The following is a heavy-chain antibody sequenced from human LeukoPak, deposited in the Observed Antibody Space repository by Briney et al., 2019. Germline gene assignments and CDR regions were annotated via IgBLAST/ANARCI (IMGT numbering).Heavy chain of an antibody. J-gene: IGHJ4*02. CDR3: ARRIPGFFFDY. V-gene: IGHV4-39*01. CDR1: GGSIGSGDYY. CDR2: IFFTGNT. D-gene: IGHD2-21*01. Sequence: SETLSLTCAVSGGSIGSGDYYWDWISQPPGKGLEWIGTIFFTGNTYYNPSLKNRVTISVDTSKNQFSLKLSSVTAADTAVYYCARRIPGFFFDYWGQGTLVTVSS.